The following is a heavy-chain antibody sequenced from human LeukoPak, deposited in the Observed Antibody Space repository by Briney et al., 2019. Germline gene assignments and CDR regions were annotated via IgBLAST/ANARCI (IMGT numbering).Heavy chain of an antibody. Sequence: SETLSLTCTVSGGSISSYYWSWIRQPPGKGLEWIGYIYYSGSTNHNPSLKSRVTISVDTSKNQFSLKLSSVTAADTAVYYCARHEGDILTGYPFDYWGQGTLVTVSS. D-gene: IGHD3-9*01. V-gene: IGHV4-59*08. CDR2: IYYSGST. CDR3: ARHEGDILTGYPFDY. CDR1: GGSISSYY. J-gene: IGHJ4*02.